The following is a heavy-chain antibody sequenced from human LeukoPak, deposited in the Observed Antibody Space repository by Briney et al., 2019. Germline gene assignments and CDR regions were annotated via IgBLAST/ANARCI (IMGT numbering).Heavy chain of an antibody. Sequence: PSETLSLTCTVSGASISSYYWSWIRQPAAKELAGIGYIYYSGRTNYNPALKCRVTISEDTSKNQISLKLSSVTAADTAVYYCARLRGYYDSSGYDYWGQGTLVSVSS. CDR3: ARLRGYYDSSGYDY. J-gene: IGHJ4*02. CDR2: IYYSGRT. CDR1: GASISSYY. D-gene: IGHD3-22*01. V-gene: IGHV4-59*01.